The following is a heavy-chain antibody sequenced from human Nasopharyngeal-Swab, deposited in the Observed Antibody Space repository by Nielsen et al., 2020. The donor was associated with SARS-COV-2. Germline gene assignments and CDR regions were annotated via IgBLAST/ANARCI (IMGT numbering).Heavy chain of an antibody. Sequence: GGSLRLSCVVSQFAFCNYLMSWVRQAPGKGPEWVANIKQDGSEKYYVDSVKGRFTISRDNAKNSLYLQMNSLRAEDTAVYHCVTGGSYYVYWGQGTLVTVSS. V-gene: IGHV3-7*01. D-gene: IGHD1-26*01. CDR1: QFAFCNYL. CDR3: VTGGSYYVY. CDR2: IKQDGSEK. J-gene: IGHJ4*02.